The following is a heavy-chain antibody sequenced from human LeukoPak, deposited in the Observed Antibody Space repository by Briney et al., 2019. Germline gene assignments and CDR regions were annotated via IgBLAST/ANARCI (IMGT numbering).Heavy chain of an antibody. D-gene: IGHD4-17*01. CDR1: GFTFSSYV. CDR2: ISGSGGST. CDR3: AKGDDYGDYAAY. Sequence: PGGSLRLSCAASGFTFSSYVMSWVRQAPGKGLEWVSAISGSGGSTYYADSVKGRFTISRDNSKNTLYLQMNSLRAEDTAVYYCAKGDDYGDYAAYWGQGTLVTVSS. V-gene: IGHV3-23*01. J-gene: IGHJ4*02.